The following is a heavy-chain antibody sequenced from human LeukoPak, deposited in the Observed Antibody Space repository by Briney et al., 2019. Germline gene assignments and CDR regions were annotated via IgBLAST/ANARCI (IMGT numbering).Heavy chain of an antibody. CDR1: GFTFSSYW. D-gene: IGHD3-10*02. J-gene: IGHJ4*02. CDR2: INHSGST. Sequence: PGGSLRLSCAASGFTFSSYWMSWIRQPPGKGLEWIGEINHSGSTNYNPSLKSRVTISVDTSKNQFSLKLSSVTAADTAVYYCARGGLFEYWGQGTLVTVSS. CDR3: ARGGLFEY. V-gene: IGHV4-34*01.